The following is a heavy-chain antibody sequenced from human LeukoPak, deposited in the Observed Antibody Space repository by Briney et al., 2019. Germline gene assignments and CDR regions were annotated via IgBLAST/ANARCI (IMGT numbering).Heavy chain of an antibody. CDR1: GYTFTSYG. D-gene: IGHD3-10*01. V-gene: IGHV1-18*01. CDR3: ARTEGEHYGSGSPYYFDY. J-gene: IGHJ4*02. Sequence: GASVKVSCKASGYTFTSYGISWVRQAPGQGLEWMGWISAYNGNTNYAQKLQGRVTMTTDTSTSTAYMELRSLRSDDTAVYYWARTEGEHYGSGSPYYFDYWGQGTLVTVSS. CDR2: ISAYNGNT.